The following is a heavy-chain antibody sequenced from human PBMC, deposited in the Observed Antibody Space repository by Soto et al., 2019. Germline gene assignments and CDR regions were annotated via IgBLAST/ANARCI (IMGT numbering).Heavy chain of an antibody. CDR3: ARRITMVRVTYYYYAMDV. D-gene: IGHD3-10*01. CDR2: ITSTGSTK. J-gene: IGHJ6*02. Sequence: GGSLRLSCAASGFTFSSHTMNWVSQAPGKGLEWISYITSTGSTKNYADSVKGRFTISRDNANNSLYLQMNSLSDEDTAVYYCARRITMVRVTYYYYAMDVWGQGTTVTVSS. V-gene: IGHV3-48*02. CDR1: GFTFSSHT.